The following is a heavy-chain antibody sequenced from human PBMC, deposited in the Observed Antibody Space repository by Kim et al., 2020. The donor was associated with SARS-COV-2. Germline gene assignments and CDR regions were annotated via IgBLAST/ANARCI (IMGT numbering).Heavy chain of an antibody. D-gene: IGHD3-16*01. CDR1: GFTFSSYA. CDR3: ARDGGDTTTDGPHARILYYYGMDV. Sequence: GGSLRLSCAASGFTFSSYAMHWVRQAPGKGLEWVAVISYDGSNKYYADSVKGRFTISRDNSKNTLYLQMNSLRAEDTAVYYCARDGGDTTTDGPHARILYYYGMDVWGQGTTVTVPS. V-gene: IGHV3-30-3*01. J-gene: IGHJ6*02. CDR2: ISYDGSNK.